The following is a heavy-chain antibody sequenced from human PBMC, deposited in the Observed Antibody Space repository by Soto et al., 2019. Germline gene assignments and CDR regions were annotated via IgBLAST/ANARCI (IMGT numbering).Heavy chain of an antibody. CDR3: ARHEAFEFDY. Sequence: PSETLSLTCTVSGGSISSYYWSWIRQPPGKGLEWIGYIYYSGSTNYNPSLKSRVTISVDTSKNQFSLKLSSVTAADTAVYYCARHEAFEFDYWGQGTLVTVSS. J-gene: IGHJ4*02. CDR1: GGSISSYY. CDR2: IYYSGST. V-gene: IGHV4-59*08.